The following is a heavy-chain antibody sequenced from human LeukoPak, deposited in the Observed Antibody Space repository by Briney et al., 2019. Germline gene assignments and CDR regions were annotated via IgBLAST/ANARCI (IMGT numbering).Heavy chain of an antibody. J-gene: IGHJ4*02. CDR2: ISGSGGST. Sequence: GGSLRLSCAASGFTFSSYGMSWVRQAPGKGLEWVSAISGSGGSTYYADSVKGRFTISRDNSKNTLYLQMNSLRAEDTAVYYCAKRGDGYNCWIDYWGQGTLVTVSS. D-gene: IGHD5-24*01. CDR1: GFTFSSYG. V-gene: IGHV3-23*01. CDR3: AKRGDGYNCWIDY.